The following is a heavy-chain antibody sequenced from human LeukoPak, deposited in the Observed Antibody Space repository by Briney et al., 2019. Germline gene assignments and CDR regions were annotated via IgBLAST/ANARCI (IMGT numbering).Heavy chain of an antibody. J-gene: IGHJ4*02. D-gene: IGHD6-19*01. CDR3: ASHKDLRAGRFDY. CDR2: ISANNNNT. CDR1: GYSFTTYG. V-gene: IGHV1-18*01. Sequence: GALVKVSCKASGYSFTTYGISWVRQAPGQGLEWMGWISANNNNTDNVQKLQGRVTMTADTSTSTAYMELRSLRSDDTAVYYCASHKDLRAGRFDYWGQGTLVTVSS.